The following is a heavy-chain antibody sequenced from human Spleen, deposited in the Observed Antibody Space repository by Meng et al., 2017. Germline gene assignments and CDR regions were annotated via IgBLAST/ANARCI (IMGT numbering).Heavy chain of an antibody. Sequence: GESLKISCAASGFTFSNYGMHWVRQAPGKGLEYVTGISSNGGSTYYANSVKGRFSISRDNSKNTVHLQMGSLRAEDMAVYHCSRGGMDVWGQGTTVTVSS. CDR2: ISSNGGST. CDR3: SRGGMDV. CDR1: GFTFSNYG. J-gene: IGHJ6*02. V-gene: IGHV3-64*01.